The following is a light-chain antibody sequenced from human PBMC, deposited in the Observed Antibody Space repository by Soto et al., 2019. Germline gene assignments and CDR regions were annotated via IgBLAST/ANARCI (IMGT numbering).Light chain of an antibody. CDR2: KAS. V-gene: IGKV1-5*03. J-gene: IGKJ1*01. Sequence: DIHMTESSSTLSGSVGGSVLITCLACQTISSWLAWYQQKPGKAPKLLIYKASTLKSGVPARFSGSGSGTEFTLTISSLQPDDFATYYCQHYNSYSEAFGQGTKVDIK. CDR1: QTISSW. CDR3: QHYNSYSEA.